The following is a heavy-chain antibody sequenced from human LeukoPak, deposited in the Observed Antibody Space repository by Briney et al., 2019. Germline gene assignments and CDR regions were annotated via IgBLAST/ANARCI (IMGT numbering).Heavy chain of an antibody. D-gene: IGHD6-19*01. V-gene: IGHV4-39*07. CDR2: IYYSGST. CDR3: ARKGYSSFFDY. CDR1: GGSISSSSYY. Sequence: SETLSLTCTVSGGSISSSSYYWGWLRQPPGKGLEWIGSIYYSGSTYYNPSLKSRVTISVDTSKNQFSLKLSSVTAADTAVYYCARKGYSSFFDYWGQGTLVTVSS. J-gene: IGHJ4*02.